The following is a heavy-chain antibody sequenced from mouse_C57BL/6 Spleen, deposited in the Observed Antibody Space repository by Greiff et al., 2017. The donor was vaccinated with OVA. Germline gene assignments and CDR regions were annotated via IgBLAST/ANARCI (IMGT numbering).Heavy chain of an antibody. Sequence: EVKLVESGGDLVKPGGSLKLSCAASGFTFSSYGMSWVRQTPDKRLEWVATISSGGSYTYYPDSVKGRFTISRDNAKNTLYLQMSSLKSEDTAMYYCAREGDVELYFDYWGQGTTLTVSS. V-gene: IGHV5-6*01. CDR3: AREGDVELYFDY. J-gene: IGHJ2*01. D-gene: IGHD3-3*01. CDR2: ISSGGSYT. CDR1: GFTFSSYG.